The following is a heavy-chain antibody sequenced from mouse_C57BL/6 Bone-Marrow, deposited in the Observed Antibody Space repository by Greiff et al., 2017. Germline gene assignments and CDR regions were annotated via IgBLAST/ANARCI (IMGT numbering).Heavy chain of an antibody. Sequence: VQLQQPGAEFVKPGASVKMSCKASGYTFTSYWITWVKQTPGKGLEWIGDICPGSGSTNYNEKLKSQATLSVDTSSSTAYMQLSSLTSEDSAVYYCARPYYSNYWYFDVWGTGTTVTVSS. D-gene: IGHD2-5*01. CDR3: ARPYYSNYWYFDV. CDR1: GYTFTSYW. CDR2: ICPGSGST. V-gene: IGHV1-55*01. J-gene: IGHJ1*03.